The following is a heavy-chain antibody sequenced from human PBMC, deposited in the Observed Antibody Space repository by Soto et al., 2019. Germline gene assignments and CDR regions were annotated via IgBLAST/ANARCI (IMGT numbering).Heavy chain of an antibody. D-gene: IGHD4-17*01. CDR2: IYDSGST. Sequence: QVQLQESGPGLVKPSETLSLTCTVSGGSISSYYWSWIRQPPGKGLEWSGYIYDSGSTNYNPSLRRRVPIAVDTSQNRFSLNLCSVTAADTAVYYCASQDDYGGTSDLDYWGQGTLVTVSS. CDR3: ASQDDYGGTSDLDY. J-gene: IGHJ4*02. V-gene: IGHV4-59*08. CDR1: GGSISSYY.